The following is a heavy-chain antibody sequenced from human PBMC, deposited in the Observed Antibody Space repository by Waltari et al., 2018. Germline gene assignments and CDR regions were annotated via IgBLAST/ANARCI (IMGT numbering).Heavy chain of an antibody. V-gene: IGHV3-23*01. D-gene: IGHD3-16*02. J-gene: IGHJ4*02. CDR2: ISGSGGST. CDR3: AKGRLRLGELSANDY. CDR1: GFTFSSCA. Sequence: EVQLLESGGGLVQPGGSLRLSCAASGFTFSSCAMSWVRQAPGKGLEWVSGISGSGGSTYYADPVKGRFTISRDNSKNTLSLQMNSLRAEDTAVYYCAKGRLRLGELSANDYWGQGTLVTVSS.